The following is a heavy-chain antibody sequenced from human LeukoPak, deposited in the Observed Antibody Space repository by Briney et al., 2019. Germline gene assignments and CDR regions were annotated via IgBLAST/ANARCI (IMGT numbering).Heavy chain of an antibody. J-gene: IGHJ4*02. CDR2: ISGRSSYI. CDR1: GFTFSSYG. V-gene: IGHV3-21*01. D-gene: IGHD3-9*01. CDR3: AKVDL. Sequence: GGPLRLSCAASGFTFSSYGMHWVRQAPGKGLEWVSSISGRSSYIYYADSVKGRFTISRDNAENSLFLQMDNLGADDAALYYCAKVDLWGQGTLVTVSS.